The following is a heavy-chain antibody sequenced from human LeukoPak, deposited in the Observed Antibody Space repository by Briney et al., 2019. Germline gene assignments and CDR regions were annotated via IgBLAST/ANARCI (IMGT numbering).Heavy chain of an antibody. CDR3: ARGRLKWSYGYVY. V-gene: IGHV1-2*02. CDR2: INPNSGGT. J-gene: IGHJ4*02. Sequence: ASVKVSCKASGYTFTGYYIHWVRQAPGQGLEWMGWINPNSGGTNYAQKFQGRVTMTRDTSISTAYMELSRLRSDDTAVYYCARGRLKWSYGYVYWGQGTLVTVSS. D-gene: IGHD5-18*01. CDR1: GYTFTGYY.